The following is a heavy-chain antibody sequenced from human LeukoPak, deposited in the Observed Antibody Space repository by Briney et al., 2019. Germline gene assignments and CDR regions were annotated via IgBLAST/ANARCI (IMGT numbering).Heavy chain of an antibody. V-gene: IGHV4-39*01. CDR3: ARHGNVVAVPAAKGFDY. J-gene: IGHJ4*02. CDR1: GGSISSSNYF. D-gene: IGHD2-2*01. CDR2: SYYSGNT. Sequence: WETLSLTCTVSGGSISSSNYFWVWIRKPPGKGLEWIGSSYYSGNTYYNPSLKSRVTISVDTSKNHFSLDLRSVMAADTAVYYCARHGNVVAVPAAKGFDYWGQGTQVTVSS.